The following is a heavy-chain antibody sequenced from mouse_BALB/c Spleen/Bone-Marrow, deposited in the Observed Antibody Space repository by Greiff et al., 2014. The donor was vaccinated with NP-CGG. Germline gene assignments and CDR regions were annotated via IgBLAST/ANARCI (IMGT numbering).Heavy chain of an antibody. D-gene: IGHD2-14*01. J-gene: IGHJ2*01. CDR1: GYTFTSSV. Sequence: EVQGVESGPELVKPGASVKMSCKASGYTFTSSVMHWVKQKPGQGLEWIGYFNPYNDGSKYNEKFKGKATLTSDKSSSTGYMKLSGLTSEDSAVYYCAKGGNYRYDFDYWGQGTTLTVSS. CDR2: FNPYNDGS. V-gene: IGHV1-14*01. CDR3: AKGGNYRYDFDY.